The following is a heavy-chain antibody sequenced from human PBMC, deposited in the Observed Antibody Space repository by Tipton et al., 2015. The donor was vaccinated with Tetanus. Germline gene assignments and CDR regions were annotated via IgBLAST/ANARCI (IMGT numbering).Heavy chain of an antibody. CDR3: ARGLTDDFLGSRIYFDS. Sequence: TLSLTCSVSGDSGSRHYWSWIRQPPGKALEWIGDIFYSGNSISNPSFRSRVTMSVDTSRTLFSLTLIAVTAADTAVYFCARGLTDDFLGSRIYFDSWXXGTLVTVSS. CDR2: IFYSGNS. D-gene: IGHD3-10*01. V-gene: IGHV4-59*02. J-gene: IGHJ4*02. CDR1: GDSGSRHY.